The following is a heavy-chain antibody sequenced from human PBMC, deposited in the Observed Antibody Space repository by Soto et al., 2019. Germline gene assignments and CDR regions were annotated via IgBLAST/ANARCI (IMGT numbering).Heavy chain of an antibody. CDR1: GFSLTSRPMG. D-gene: IGHD1-1*01. CDR3: AHRLSGYNWNGGYFDY. V-gene: IGHV2-5*02. Sequence: QITLKESGPTRVKPTQTLTLTCTFSGFSLTSRPMGVGWIRQPPGKALEWLVFIYWDDDKRYSPSLKSRLTITXXTXGXPVVLTMTNMDPVDTATYYCAHRLSGYNWNGGYFDYWGQGALVTVSS. J-gene: IGHJ4*02. CDR2: IYWDDDK.